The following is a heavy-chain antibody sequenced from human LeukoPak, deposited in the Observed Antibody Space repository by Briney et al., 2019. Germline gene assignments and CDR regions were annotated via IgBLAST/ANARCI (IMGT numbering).Heavy chain of an antibody. CDR2: INHSGST. V-gene: IGHV4-34*01. J-gene: IGHJ6*03. CDR3: ATGSPVLRFLEWLLVSYMDV. Sequence: PSETLSLTCAVYGGSFSGYYWSWIRQPPGKGLEWIGEINHSGSTNYNPSLKSRVTISVDTSKNQFSLKLSSVTAADTAVYYCATGSPVLRFLEWLLVSYMDVWGKGTTVTVSS. CDR1: GGSFSGYY. D-gene: IGHD3-3*01.